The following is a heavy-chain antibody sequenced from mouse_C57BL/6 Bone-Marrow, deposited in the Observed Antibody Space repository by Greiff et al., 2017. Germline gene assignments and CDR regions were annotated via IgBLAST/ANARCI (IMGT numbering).Heavy chain of an antibody. J-gene: IGHJ2*01. CDR1: GFTFSSYG. Sequence: EVNLVESGGDLVKPGGSLKLSCAASGFTFSSYGMSWVRQTPDKRLEWVATISSGGSYTDYPDSVKGRFTISRDNAKNTLYLQMSSLKSEDTAMYYCARQDYWGQGTTLTVSS. CDR3: ARQDY. CDR2: ISSGGSYT. V-gene: IGHV5-6*01.